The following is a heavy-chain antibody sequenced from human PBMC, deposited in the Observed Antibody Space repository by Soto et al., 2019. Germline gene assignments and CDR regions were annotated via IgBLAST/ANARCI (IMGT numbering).Heavy chain of an antibody. CDR3: AKDASGGRSYYPH. CDR1: GFTFSNYA. Sequence: PGGSLRLSCVVSGFTFSNYAMSWVRQAPGKGLEWVSGLSGSGYSTYYADSVKGRFTISRDNSKNTLYLQINSLRAEDTAIYYCAKDASGGRSYYPHWGLGTLVTVSS. D-gene: IGHD3-10*01. J-gene: IGHJ4*02. CDR2: LSGSGYST. V-gene: IGHV3-23*01.